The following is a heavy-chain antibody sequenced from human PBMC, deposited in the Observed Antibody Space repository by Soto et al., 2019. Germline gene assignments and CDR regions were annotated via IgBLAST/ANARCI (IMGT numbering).Heavy chain of an antibody. CDR3: AKDGLRIAVAGDLFFDY. Sequence: GSLRLSCAASGFTFSSYAMSWVRQAPGKGLEWVSAISGSGGSTYYADSVKGRFTISRDNSKNTLYLQMNSLRAEDTAVYYCAKDGLRIAVAGDLFFDYWGQGTLVTVSS. D-gene: IGHD6-19*01. CDR1: GFTFSSYA. J-gene: IGHJ4*02. V-gene: IGHV3-23*01. CDR2: ISGSGGST.